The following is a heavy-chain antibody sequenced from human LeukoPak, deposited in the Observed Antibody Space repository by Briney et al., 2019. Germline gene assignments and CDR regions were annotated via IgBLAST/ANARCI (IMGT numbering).Heavy chain of an antibody. CDR2: INPNSGGT. V-gene: IGHV1-2*02. J-gene: IGHJ4*02. CDR1: GGTFSSYA. D-gene: IGHD3-3*01. Sequence: ASVKVSCKASGGTFSSYAISWVRQAPGQGLEWMGWINPNSGGTNYAQKFQGRVTMTRDTSISTAYMELSRLRSDDTAVYYCARELIDCSSTSCFYYDFWSGYWSNDYYFDYWGQGTLVTVSS. CDR3: ARELIDCSSTSCFYYDFWSGYWSNDYYFDY.